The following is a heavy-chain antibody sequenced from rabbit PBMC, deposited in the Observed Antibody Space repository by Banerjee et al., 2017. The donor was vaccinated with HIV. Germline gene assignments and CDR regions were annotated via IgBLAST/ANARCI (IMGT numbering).Heavy chain of an antibody. J-gene: IGHJ6*01. V-gene: IGHV1S40*01. Sequence: QSLEESGGDLVQPEGSLTLTCKASGFSFSSGYDMCWVRQAPGKGLEWIAYIWTSSGSTDYASWAKGRFTISKTSSTTVTLQMTSLTAADTATYFCARALYAGYAGYGYAPYYYGMDLWGPGTLVTVS. CDR2: IWTSSGST. CDR1: GFSFSSGYD. D-gene: IGHD6-1*01. CDR3: ARALYAGYAGYGYAPYYYGMDL.